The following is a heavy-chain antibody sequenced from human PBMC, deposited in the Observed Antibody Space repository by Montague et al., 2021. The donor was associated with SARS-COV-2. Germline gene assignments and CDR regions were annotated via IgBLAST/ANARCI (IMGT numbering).Heavy chain of an antibody. Sequence: SETLSLTCAVHGGSFSTYSWNCIRQPPGKWLEWIGEIHHGGSTNYHPSLKSRVTIPAATPKTQFSLKLTSVAAADTAVYYCARLGAGVVPSPILGVGPSYSYSSMDVWGKGTRITVSS. J-gene: IGHJ6*03. CDR3: ARLGAGVVPSPILGVGPSYSYSSMDV. CDR1: GGSFSTYS. CDR2: IHHGGST. D-gene: IGHD2-2*02. V-gene: IGHV4-34*01.